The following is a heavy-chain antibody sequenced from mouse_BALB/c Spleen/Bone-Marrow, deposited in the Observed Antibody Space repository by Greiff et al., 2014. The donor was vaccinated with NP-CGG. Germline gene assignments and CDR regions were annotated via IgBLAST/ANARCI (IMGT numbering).Heavy chain of an antibody. CDR1: GFSLTNYG. Sequence: QVQLKESGPGLVAPSQSLSITCTVSGFSLTNYGVHWVRQPPGKGLEWLGVIWADGSTNYNSALMSRMSINKDNPKSQVFFKMNSLQTDDTAMYYCARINTATGAMDYWGQGTSVTVSS. J-gene: IGHJ4*01. D-gene: IGHD1-2*01. CDR3: ARINTATGAMDY. V-gene: IGHV2-9*02. CDR2: IWADGST.